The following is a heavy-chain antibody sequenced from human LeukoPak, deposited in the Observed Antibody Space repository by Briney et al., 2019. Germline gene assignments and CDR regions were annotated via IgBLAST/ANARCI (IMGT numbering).Heavy chain of an antibody. CDR3: ATDIQQLALFAY. D-gene: IGHD6-13*01. V-gene: IGHV1-24*01. CDR1: GYSLSEVS. Sequence: ASVKVSCKVSGYSLSEVSMHWVRQAPGQGLEWMGSFDPEDGEPIYAQRFQGRVTMTEDTSTNTAYMEVNSLRSEDTAVYYCATDIQQLALFAYWGQGTLVTVSS. J-gene: IGHJ4*02. CDR2: FDPEDGEP.